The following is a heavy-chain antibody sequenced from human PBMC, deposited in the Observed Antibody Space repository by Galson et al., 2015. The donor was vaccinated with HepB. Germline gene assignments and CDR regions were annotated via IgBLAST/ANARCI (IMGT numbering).Heavy chain of an antibody. CDR2: ISASSRYI. CDR1: GFTFSIYS. J-gene: IGHJ4*02. V-gene: IGHV3-21*01. CDR3: ARGPPAQVSLDAAGGDY. D-gene: IGHD6-25*01. Sequence: SLRLSCAASGFTFSIYSMNWVRQAPGEGLEWASSISASSRYISYADSVKGRFTISRDNAKNSLYLRMDSLRAEDTAVYYCARGPPAQVSLDAAGGDYWGQGTLVTVAS.